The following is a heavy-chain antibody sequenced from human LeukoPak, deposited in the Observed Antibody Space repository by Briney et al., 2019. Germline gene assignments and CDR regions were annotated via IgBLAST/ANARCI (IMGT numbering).Heavy chain of an antibody. D-gene: IGHD3-9*01. CDR3: ARGYFDAAGYYNPFDS. CDR1: GGSISSYY. Sequence: SETLALTCTVSGGSISSYYWSWIRQPLGKGLEWIRYIYYSGSTNYNPSLQSRVTISVDTSKNQFSLKLSSVTAADTAVYYCARGYFDAAGYYNPFDSWGQGALVTVSS. J-gene: IGHJ4*02. V-gene: IGHV4-59*01. CDR2: IYYSGST.